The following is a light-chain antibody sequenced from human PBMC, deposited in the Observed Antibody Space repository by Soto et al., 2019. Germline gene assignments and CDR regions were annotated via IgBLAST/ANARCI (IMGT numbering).Light chain of an antibody. V-gene: IGKV3-20*01. CDR3: QQQWT. J-gene: IGKJ1*01. CDR2: GAS. Sequence: EIVLTHSPGTLSLSPCEGATLSCRASQSLSNSYIIWYQKKPGQPPRLLIYGASNRATGIPDRFSGSGSGTNFTLTISRLEPEDFAVYYCQQQWTFGQGTKVDIK. CDR1: QSLSNSY.